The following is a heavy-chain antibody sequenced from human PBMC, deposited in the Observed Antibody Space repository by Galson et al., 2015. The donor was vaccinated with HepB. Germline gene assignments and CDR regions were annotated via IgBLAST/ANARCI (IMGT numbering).Heavy chain of an antibody. D-gene: IGHD1-26*01. V-gene: IGHV3-21*01. CDR2: ISSSSSYI. CDR1: GFTFSSYS. J-gene: IGHJ3*02. CDR3: ARVSELYDAFDI. Sequence: SLRLSCAASGFTFSSYSMNWVRQAPGKGLEWVSSISSSSSYIYYADSVKGRFTISRDNAKNSLYLQMNSLRAEDTAVYYCARVSELYDAFDIWGQGTMVTVSS.